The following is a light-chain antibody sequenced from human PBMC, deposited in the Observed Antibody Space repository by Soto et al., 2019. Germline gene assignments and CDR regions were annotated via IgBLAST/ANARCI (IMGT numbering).Light chain of an antibody. J-gene: IGKJ4*01. V-gene: IGKV3-20*01. CDR3: QQYGSSPPKLT. Sequence: EIVLTQSPGTLSLSPGERATLSYRASQTVSSSYLTWYQQKPGQAPRLLIYGASSRATGIPDRFSGSGSGTDSTLTISRLEPEDFAVYYCQQYGSSPPKLTFGGGTKVEIK. CDR1: QTVSSSY. CDR2: GAS.